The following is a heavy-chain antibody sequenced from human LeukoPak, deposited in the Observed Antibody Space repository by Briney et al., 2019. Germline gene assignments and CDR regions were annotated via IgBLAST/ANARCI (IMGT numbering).Heavy chain of an antibody. D-gene: IGHD6-13*01. J-gene: IGHJ4*02. CDR3: TSSSWYGYYFDD. Sequence: GGSLRLSCAASGFTFSNAWMSWVRQAPGKGLEWVGRIKSKTDGGTADYAAPVKGRFIISRDDSKNTLYLQMNSLKTEDTALYYCTSSSWYGYYFDDWGQGALVTVSS. V-gene: IGHV3-15*01. CDR1: GFTFSNAW. CDR2: IKSKTDGGTA.